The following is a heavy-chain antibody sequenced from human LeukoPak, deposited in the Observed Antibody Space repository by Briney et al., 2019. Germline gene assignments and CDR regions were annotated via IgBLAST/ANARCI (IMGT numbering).Heavy chain of an antibody. CDR1: GYKFASYA. CDR2: ISAGNGNT. V-gene: IGHV1-3*01. J-gene: IGHJ4*02. CDR3: ARDKFKTFDY. Sequence: ASVKVSCKASGYKFASYAMHWVRQAPGQRLEWMGWISAGNGNTKYSEKFQDRVTITMDTSATTAYMDLSSLRSEDTAMYYCARDKFKTFDYWGQGTLVTVSS.